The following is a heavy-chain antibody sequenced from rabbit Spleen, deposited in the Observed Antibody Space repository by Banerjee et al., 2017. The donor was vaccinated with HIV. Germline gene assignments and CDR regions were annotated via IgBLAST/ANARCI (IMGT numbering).Heavy chain of an antibody. CDR3: ARDTSSSFSSYGMDL. D-gene: IGHD1-1*01. CDR1: GFSFSSGYW. CDR2: IDTGSSGFT. V-gene: IGHV1S45*01. Sequence: QEQLVESGGGLVKPGASLTLTCKASGFSFSSGYWMSWVRQAPGKGLEWIACIDTGSSGFTYFATWAKGRFTCSKTSSTTVSLQMTRLTAADTATYFCARDTSSSFSSYGMDLWGQGTLVTVS. J-gene: IGHJ3*01.